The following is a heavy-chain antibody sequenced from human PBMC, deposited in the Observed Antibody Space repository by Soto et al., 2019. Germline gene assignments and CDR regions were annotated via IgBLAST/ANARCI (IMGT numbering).Heavy chain of an antibody. CDR1: GFTFSSYG. J-gene: IGHJ3*02. CDR2: IWYDGSNK. Sequence: PGGSLRLSCAATGFTFSSYGMHCVRQAPGKGLEWVAVIWYDGSNKYYTDSVKGRFTISRDNSKNTLYLQMNSLRAEDTAVYYCAREGIAVAGTDAFDIWGQGTMVTVSS. D-gene: IGHD6-19*01. CDR3: AREGIAVAGTDAFDI. V-gene: IGHV3-33*01.